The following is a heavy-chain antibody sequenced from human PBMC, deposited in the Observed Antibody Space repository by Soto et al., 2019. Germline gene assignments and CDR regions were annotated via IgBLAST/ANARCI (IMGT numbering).Heavy chain of an antibody. CDR1: GFTFSNYA. Sequence: EVQLLESGGGSVQPGGSLRLSCAASGFTFSNYAMTWVRQAPGKGLEWVSTMSGTAGNTYYADSVKGRFTISRDNSKNTLYLQMISLRAEDTAVYYCAKKYYFGSGSYVFYFDYWGQGPRVTVSS. CDR2: MSGTAGNT. V-gene: IGHV3-23*01. CDR3: AKKYYFGSGSYVFYFDY. D-gene: IGHD3-10*01. J-gene: IGHJ4*02.